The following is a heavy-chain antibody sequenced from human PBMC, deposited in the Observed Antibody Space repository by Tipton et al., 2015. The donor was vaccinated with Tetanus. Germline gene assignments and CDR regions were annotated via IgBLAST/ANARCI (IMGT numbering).Heavy chain of an antibody. CDR1: GGSISSPSYY. CDR3: ARGTGDY. V-gene: IGHV4-39*07. CDR2: VYYSGTT. D-gene: IGHD1-14*01. Sequence: GLVKPSETLSLTCTVSGGSISSPSYYWGWIRQPPGKGLEWIGSVYYSGTTYYNPSLRNRLTVSRDTSKNQFSLKLSSVTAADTAVYYCARGTGDYWGQGTLVTVSS. J-gene: IGHJ4*02.